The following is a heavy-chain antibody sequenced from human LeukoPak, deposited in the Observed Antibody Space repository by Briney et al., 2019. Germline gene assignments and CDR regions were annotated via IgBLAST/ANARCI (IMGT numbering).Heavy chain of an antibody. CDR2: IEPDGSRI. Sequence: GGSLRLSCAASGFTLSRYWMHWVRQVPGKGLVWVSRIEPDGSRITYADSLKGRFTMSRDSAKSTLYLQMNSLRAEDTAVYYCARDFAGGDDYWGQGTLVTVSS. J-gene: IGHJ4*02. V-gene: IGHV3-74*01. D-gene: IGHD3-16*01. CDR3: ARDFAGGDDY. CDR1: GFTLSRYW.